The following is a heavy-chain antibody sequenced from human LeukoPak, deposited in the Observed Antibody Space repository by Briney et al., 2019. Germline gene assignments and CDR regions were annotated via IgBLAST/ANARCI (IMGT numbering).Heavy chain of an antibody. D-gene: IGHD3-10*01. V-gene: IGHV4-34*01. CDR3: ARLIGFNYGYYFDY. J-gene: IGHJ4*02. CDR2: INHSGST. Sequence: PSETLSLTCAVYGGSFSGYYWSWIRQPPGKGLEWIGEINHSGSTNYNPSLKSRVTISVDTSKNQFSLKLSSVTAADTAVYYCARLIGFNYGYYFDYWGQGTLVTVSS. CDR1: GGSFSGYY.